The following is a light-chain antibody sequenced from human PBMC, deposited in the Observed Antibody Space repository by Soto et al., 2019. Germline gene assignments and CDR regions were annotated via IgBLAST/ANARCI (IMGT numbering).Light chain of an antibody. J-gene: IGLJ1*01. Sequence: QSALTQPASVSGSPGHSITISCTGTSSDVGGYNYVSWYQQHPGKAPKLMIYDVSNRPSGVSNRFSGSKSGNTASLTISGLQAEDEADYYCSSYTSSSTLGVFGTGTKVTVL. CDR2: DVS. V-gene: IGLV2-14*01. CDR3: SSYTSSSTLGV. CDR1: SSDVGGYNY.